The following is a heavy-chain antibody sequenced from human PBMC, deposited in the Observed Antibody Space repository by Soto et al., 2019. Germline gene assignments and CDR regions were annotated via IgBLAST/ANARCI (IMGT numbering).Heavy chain of an antibody. V-gene: IGHV1-69*02. CDR1: GGTFSSYT. Sequence: GASVKVSCKASGGTFSSYTISWVRQAPGQGLEWMGRIIPILGIANYAQKFQGRVTITADKSTSTAYMELSSLRSEDTAVYYCARAVRSGYYDSSGPLDYWGQGTLVTVSS. D-gene: IGHD3-22*01. J-gene: IGHJ4*02. CDR3: ARAVRSGYYDSSGPLDY. CDR2: IIPILGIA.